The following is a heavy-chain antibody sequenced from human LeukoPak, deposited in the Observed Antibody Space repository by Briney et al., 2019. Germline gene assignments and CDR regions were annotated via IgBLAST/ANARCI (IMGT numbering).Heavy chain of an antibody. CDR3: AKDLHPRPGSYSPFDY. V-gene: IGHV3-23*01. D-gene: IGHD3-10*01. Sequence: GGSLRLSCAASGFTFSSYAMSWVRQAPGKGLEWVSAISGSGGSTYYADSVKGRFTISRDNSKNTLYLQMNSLRAEDTAVYYCAKDLHPRPGSYSPFDYWGQGTLSPSPQ. CDR2: ISGSGGST. CDR1: GFTFSSYA. J-gene: IGHJ4*02.